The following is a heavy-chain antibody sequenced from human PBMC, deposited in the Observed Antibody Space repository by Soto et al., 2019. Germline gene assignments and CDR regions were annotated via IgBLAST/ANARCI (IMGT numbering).Heavy chain of an antibody. J-gene: IGHJ5*02. CDR2: ISGSGGST. D-gene: IGHD6-13*01. V-gene: IGHV3-23*01. CDR1: GFTFSSYA. CDR3: AKDIPSPGIAAGGCFAP. Sequence: GGSLRLSCAASGFTFSSYAMSWVRQAPGKGLEWVSAISGSGGSTYYADSVKGRFTISRDNSKNTLYLQMNSLRAEDTAVYYWAKDIPSPGIAAGGCFAPWGRETRVPVSS.